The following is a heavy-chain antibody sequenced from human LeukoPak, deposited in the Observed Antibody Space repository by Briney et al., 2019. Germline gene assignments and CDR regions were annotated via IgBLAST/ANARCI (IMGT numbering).Heavy chain of an antibody. CDR1: DGSMGTYY. J-gene: IGHJ4*02. CDR2: IYYSGST. V-gene: IGHV4-59*08. Sequence: SETLSLTCSVSDGSMGTYYWGWIRQPPGKGLEWIGFIYYSGSTTYNPSLKSRVTVSVDTSKNQFSLKLTSMTAADTAVYYCARGRLGRQHASFFDSWGQGTLVTVSS. D-gene: IGHD2-2*01. CDR3: ARGRLGRQHASFFDS.